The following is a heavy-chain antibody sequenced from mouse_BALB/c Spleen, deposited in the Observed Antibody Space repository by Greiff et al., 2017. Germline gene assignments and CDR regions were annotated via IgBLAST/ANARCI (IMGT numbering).Heavy chain of an antibody. CDR3: ARGDYDPFAY. J-gene: IGHJ3*01. D-gene: IGHD2-4*01. CDR2: INPSTGYT. V-gene: IGHV1-7*01. Sequence: VKLQQSGAELAKPGASVKMSCKASGYTFTSYWMHWVKQRPGQGLEWIGYINPSTGYTEYNQKFKDKATLTADKSSSTAYMQLSSLTSEDSAVYYCARGDYDPFAYWGQGTLVTVSA. CDR1: GYTFTSYW.